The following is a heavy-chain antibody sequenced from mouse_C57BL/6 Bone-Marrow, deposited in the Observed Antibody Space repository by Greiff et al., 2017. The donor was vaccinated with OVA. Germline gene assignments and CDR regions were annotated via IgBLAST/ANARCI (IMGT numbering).Heavy chain of an antibody. CDR1: GFTFSSYA. V-gene: IGHV5-4*01. J-gene: IGHJ2*01. CDR2: ISAGGSYT. D-gene: IGHD2-3*01. Sequence: EVKLMESGGGLVKPGGSLKLSCAASGFTFSSYAMSWVRQTPEKRLEWVATISAGGSYTYYPDNVKGRFTISRDNAKNNLYLQMSHLKSEDTAMYYCARDGGLLLYYFDYWGQGTTLTVSS. CDR3: ARDGGLLLYYFDY.